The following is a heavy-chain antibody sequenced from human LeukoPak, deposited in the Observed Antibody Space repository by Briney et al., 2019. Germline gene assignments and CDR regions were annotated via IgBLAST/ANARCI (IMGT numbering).Heavy chain of an antibody. CDR3: ARDRGRGYSYGYSDY. Sequence: PGGSLRLSCAASGFTFSSYSMNWVRQAPGKGLEWVSSISSSRSYIYYADSVKGRFTISRDNAKNSLYLQMNSLRAEDTAVYYCARDRGRGYSYGYSDYWGQGTLVTVSS. D-gene: IGHD5-18*01. CDR2: ISSSRSYI. V-gene: IGHV3-21*01. J-gene: IGHJ4*02. CDR1: GFTFSSYS.